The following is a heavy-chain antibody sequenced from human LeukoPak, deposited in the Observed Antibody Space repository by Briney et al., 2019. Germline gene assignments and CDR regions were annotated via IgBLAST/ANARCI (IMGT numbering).Heavy chain of an antibody. D-gene: IGHD3-16*01. CDR3: AKASWVSSTDAVR. V-gene: IGHV3-23*01. CDR2: IRGNGER. CDR1: GLSFSTFA. Sequence: PGGSLRLSCAASGLSFSTFAMSWVRQGPATGLEWVSSIRGNGERFYADSVKGRFTLSSDSSRNTMYFQLNNLRVEDTAIYYCAKASWVSSTDAVRWGQGTLVTVSS. J-gene: IGHJ4*02.